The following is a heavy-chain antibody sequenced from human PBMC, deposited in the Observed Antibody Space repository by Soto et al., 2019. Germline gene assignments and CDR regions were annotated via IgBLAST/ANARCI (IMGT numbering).Heavy chain of an antibody. CDR1: GCTLSRYA. D-gene: IGHD2-21*02. J-gene: IGHJ4*02. V-gene: IGHV3-23*01. CDR2: ISGSGGST. Sequence: MRPAWAASGCTLSRYAMSWVRQAPGKGLEWVSAISGSGGSTYYADSVRGRFTISRDNSKNTLYLQMNSLRAEDTAVYYCAKGDSPTDYWGQGTLVTVSS. CDR3: AKGDSPTDY.